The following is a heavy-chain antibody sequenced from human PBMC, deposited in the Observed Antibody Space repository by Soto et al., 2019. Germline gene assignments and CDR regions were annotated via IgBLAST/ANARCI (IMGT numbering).Heavy chain of an antibody. CDR3: ARGLIAVAGTSQRAFDI. CDR1: GGSFSGYY. Sequence: QVQLQQWGAGLLKPSETLSLTCAVYGGSFSGYYWSWIRQPPGKGLEGIGEINHSGSTNYNPSLKRRVTISVDTSKNQFSLKLSSVTAADTAVYYCARGLIAVAGTSQRAFDIWGQGTMVTVSS. D-gene: IGHD6-19*01. J-gene: IGHJ3*02. V-gene: IGHV4-34*01. CDR2: INHSGST.